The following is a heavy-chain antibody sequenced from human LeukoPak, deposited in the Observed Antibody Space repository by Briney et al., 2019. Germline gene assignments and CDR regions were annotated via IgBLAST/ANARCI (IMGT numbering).Heavy chain of an antibody. Sequence: GGSLRLSCEASGFTFSNYWMHWVRQAPGKGLMWVSQISTDGSQTFYADSVKGRFTISRDNVKNTLFLQMDSLRPEDTAVYYCVRSLRSADFWGQGTLVTVSS. V-gene: IGHV3-74*01. CDR2: ISTDGSQT. CDR1: GFTFSNYW. CDR3: VRSLRSADF. J-gene: IGHJ4*02.